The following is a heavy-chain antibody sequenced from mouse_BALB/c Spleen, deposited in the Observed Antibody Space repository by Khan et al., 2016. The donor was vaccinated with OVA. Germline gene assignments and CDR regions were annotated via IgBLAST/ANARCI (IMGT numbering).Heavy chain of an antibody. CDR3: ARQPYYHYYALDY. J-gene: IGHJ4*01. CDR1: GFSLTSYG. CDR2: IWSDGST. Sequence: VMLVESGPGLVAPSQSLSITCTISGFSLTSYGIHWVRQPPGKGLEWLVVIWSDGSTIYNSTLKSRLSITKDNSRSQVFLKMNSVQTDDTAMYYCARQPYYHYYALDYWGQGTSVTVSS. D-gene: IGHD2-10*01. V-gene: IGHV2-6-1*01.